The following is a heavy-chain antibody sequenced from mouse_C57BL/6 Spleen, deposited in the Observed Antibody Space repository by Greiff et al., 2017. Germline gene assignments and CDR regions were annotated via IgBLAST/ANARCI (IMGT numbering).Heavy chain of an antibody. CDR3: ARDYSNYVGYAMDY. Sequence: EVKLMESGPGLVKPSQSLSLTCSVTGYSITSGYYWNWIRQFPGNKLEWMGYISYDGSNNYNPSLKNRISITRDTSKNQFFLKLNSVTTEDTATYYCARDYSNYVGYAMDYWGQGTSVTVSS. D-gene: IGHD2-5*01. J-gene: IGHJ4*01. V-gene: IGHV3-6*01. CDR2: ISYDGSN. CDR1: GYSITSGYY.